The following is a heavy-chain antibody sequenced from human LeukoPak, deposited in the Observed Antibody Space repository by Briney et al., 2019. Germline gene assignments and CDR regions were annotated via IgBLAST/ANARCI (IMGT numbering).Heavy chain of an antibody. D-gene: IGHD4-23*01. V-gene: IGHV3-66*04. CDR1: GFTVSSNY. CDR2: IYSGGST. Sequence: GGSLRLSCAASGFTVSSNYMSWVRQAPGKGLEWVSVIYSGGSTNYADSVKGRLTISRDISKNTLYLQMNSLRAEDTAVYYCARQRDYGGTLDYWGQGTVVTVPS. J-gene: IGHJ4*02. CDR3: ARQRDYGGTLDY.